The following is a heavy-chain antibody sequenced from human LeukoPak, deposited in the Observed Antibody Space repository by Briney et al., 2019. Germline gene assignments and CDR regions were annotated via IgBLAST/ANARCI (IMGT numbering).Heavy chain of an antibody. D-gene: IGHD6-19*01. CDR2: ISGSGGST. CDR3: AKDRGWSLDY. Sequence: GGSLRLSCAASGFTFSSYTMSWVRQAPGKGLEWVSAISGSGGSTYYADSVKGRFTISRDNSKNTLSLQMNSLRAEDTAVYYCAKDRGWSLDYWGQGTLVTVSS. CDR1: GFTFSSYT. V-gene: IGHV3-23*01. J-gene: IGHJ4*02.